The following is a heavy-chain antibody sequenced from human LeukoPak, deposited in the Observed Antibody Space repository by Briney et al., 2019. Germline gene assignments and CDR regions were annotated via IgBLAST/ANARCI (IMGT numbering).Heavy chain of an antibody. Sequence: SETLSLTCTVSGGSISSYYWSWIRQPPGKGLEWIGYIYYSGSTNYNPSLKSRVTISVDTSKSQFSLKLSSVTAADTAVYYCARTNNWKDWFDPWGQGTLVTVSS. V-gene: IGHV4-59*01. CDR1: GGSISSYY. CDR3: ARTNNWKDWFDP. D-gene: IGHD1-20*01. J-gene: IGHJ5*02. CDR2: IYYSGST.